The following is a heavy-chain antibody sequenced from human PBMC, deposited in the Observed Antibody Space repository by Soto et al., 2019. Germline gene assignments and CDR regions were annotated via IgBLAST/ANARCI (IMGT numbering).Heavy chain of an antibody. D-gene: IGHD3-22*01. CDR3: ARDYYYYDSSPMDV. CDR1: GYTFTSYA. J-gene: IGHJ6*02. Sequence: WASVKVSCKASGYTFTSYAMHWVRQAPGQRLEWMGWINAGNGNTKYSQKFQGRVTITRDTSASTAYMELSSLRSEDTAVYYCARDYYYYDSSPMDVWGQGTTVTVSS. CDR2: INAGNGNT. V-gene: IGHV1-3*01.